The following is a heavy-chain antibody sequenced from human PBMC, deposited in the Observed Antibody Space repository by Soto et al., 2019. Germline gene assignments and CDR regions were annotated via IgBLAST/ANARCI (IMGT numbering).Heavy chain of an antibody. D-gene: IGHD3-3*01. Sequence: QVQLVQSGAEVKKPGASVKVPCKASGYTFTSYYMHWVRQAPGQGLEWMGIINPSGGSTSYAQKFQGRVTMTRDTSTSTDYMELSSLRSEDTAVYYCARGYGFWSGSYYMDVWGKGTTVTVSS. V-gene: IGHV1-46*03. CDR3: ARGYGFWSGSYYMDV. CDR1: GYTFTSYY. CDR2: INPSGGST. J-gene: IGHJ6*03.